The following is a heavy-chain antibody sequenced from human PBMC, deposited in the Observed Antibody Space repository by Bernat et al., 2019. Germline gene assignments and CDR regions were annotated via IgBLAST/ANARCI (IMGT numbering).Heavy chain of an antibody. Sequence: QVQLVESGGGVVQPGRSLRLSCAASGFTLSNYGMHWVRQAPGKGLEWVAVISYDGSPKYYADSVKGRFTISRDNSKNTLYLQMNSLRAEDTAVYYCARGGYWGSYADNDYWGQGTLVAVSS. V-gene: IGHV3-30*03. CDR1: GFTLSNYG. CDR2: ISYDGSPK. CDR3: ARGGYWGSYADNDY. D-gene: IGHD1-26*01. J-gene: IGHJ4*02.